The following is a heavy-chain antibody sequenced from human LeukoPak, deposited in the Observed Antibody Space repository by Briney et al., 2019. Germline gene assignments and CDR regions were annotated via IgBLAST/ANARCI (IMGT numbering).Heavy chain of an antibody. D-gene: IGHD2-2*01. CDR2: ISGSGGST. V-gene: IGHV3-23*01. J-gene: IGHJ1*01. Sequence: GSLRLSCAASGFTFSSYAMSWVRQAPGKGLEWVSAISGSGGSTYYADSVKGRFTISRDNSKNTLYLQMNSLRAEDTAVYYCAKQFDCSSTSCSSYFQHWGQGTLVTVSS. CDR3: AKQFDCSSTSCSSYFQH. CDR1: GFTFSSYA.